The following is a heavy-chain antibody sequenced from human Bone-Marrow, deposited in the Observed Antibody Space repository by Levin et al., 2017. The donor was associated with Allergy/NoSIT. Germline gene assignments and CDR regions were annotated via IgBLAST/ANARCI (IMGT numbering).Heavy chain of an antibody. CDR3: AKRYYDILTGYLTYYYMDV. V-gene: IGHV3-23*01. Sequence: LSLTCAASGFNFRSNAMSWVRQAPGKGLEWVAHISSSGARTQYADSVKGRFTISRDNSKNTLYLQMNSLSAEDTAVYYCAKRYYDILTGYLTYYYMDVWGQGTTVTVSS. J-gene: IGHJ6*03. CDR2: ISSSGART. CDR1: GFNFRSNA. D-gene: IGHD3-9*01.